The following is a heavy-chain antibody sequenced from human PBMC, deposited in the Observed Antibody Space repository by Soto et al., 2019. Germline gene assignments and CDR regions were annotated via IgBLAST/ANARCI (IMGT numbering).Heavy chain of an antibody. CDR2: IYPGDSDT. CDR3: ARHRSSQVYYYYGMDV. Sequence: PGESLKISCKGSGYSFTSYWTGWVRQMPGKGLEWMGIIYPGDSDTIYSPSFQGQVTISADKSISTAYLQWSSLKASDTAIYYCARHRSSQVYYYYGMDVWGQGTTVTVSS. V-gene: IGHV5-51*01. CDR1: GYSFTSYW. J-gene: IGHJ6*02. D-gene: IGHD6-13*01.